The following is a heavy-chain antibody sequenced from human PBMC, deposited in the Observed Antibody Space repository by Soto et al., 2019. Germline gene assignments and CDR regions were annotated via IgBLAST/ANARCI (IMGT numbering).Heavy chain of an antibody. CDR1: GYTFTGYY. V-gene: IGHV1-2*04. CDR2: INPNSGGT. Sequence: ASVKVSCKASGYTFTGYYMHWVRQAPGQGLEWMGWINPNSGGTNYAQKFQGWVTMTRDTSISTAYMELSRLRSDDTAVYYCARGRFMITFGGVTPNDFDYWGQGTLVTVSS. D-gene: IGHD3-16*01. CDR3: ARGRFMITFGGVTPNDFDY. J-gene: IGHJ4*02.